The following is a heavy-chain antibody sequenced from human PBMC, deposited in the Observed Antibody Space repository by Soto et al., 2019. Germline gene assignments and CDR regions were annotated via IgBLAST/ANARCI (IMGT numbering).Heavy chain of an antibody. CDR2: INHSGST. Sequence: PSETLSLTCAVYGGSFSGYSWTWIRQPPGTGLEWIGEINHSGSTNYNPSLKSRVTISVDTSKNQFSLKLTSVTAADTAVYYCARDPGLYDYVWGSYRPYYFDYWGQGTLVTVSS. V-gene: IGHV4-34*01. CDR1: GGSFSGYS. J-gene: IGHJ4*02. D-gene: IGHD3-16*02. CDR3: ARDPGLYDYVWGSYRPYYFDY.